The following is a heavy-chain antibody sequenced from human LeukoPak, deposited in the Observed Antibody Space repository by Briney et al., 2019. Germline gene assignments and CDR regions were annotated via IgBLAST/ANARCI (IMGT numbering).Heavy chain of an antibody. CDR3: ARGRVAGSPSPSYYYYMDV. Sequence: SETLSLTCAVYGGSFSVYYWSWIRQPPGKGLEWIGQINHRGSTNYTPSLKSRITIAVDTYKTQFSLKLSSVTAADTAVYYCARGRVAGSPSPSYYYYMDVWGKGTTVTVSS. V-gene: IGHV4-34*01. CDR1: GGSFSVYY. CDR2: INHRGST. J-gene: IGHJ6*03. D-gene: IGHD6-19*01.